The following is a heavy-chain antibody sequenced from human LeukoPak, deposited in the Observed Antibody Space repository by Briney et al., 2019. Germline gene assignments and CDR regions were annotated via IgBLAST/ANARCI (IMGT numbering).Heavy chain of an antibody. D-gene: IGHD2/OR15-2a*01. CDR2: ISYSGST. CDR1: GGSISSSNYY. J-gene: IGHJ3*02. CDR3: ARRLRLKNPGGDAFDI. V-gene: IGHV4-39*07. Sequence: PSETLSLTCTVSGGSISSSNYYWGWIRQPPGKGLEWIGSISYSGSTYYNPSLKSRVTIAVDTAKNQFSLKVTSVTAADTAVYYCARRLRLKNPGGDAFDIWGQGTVVTVSS.